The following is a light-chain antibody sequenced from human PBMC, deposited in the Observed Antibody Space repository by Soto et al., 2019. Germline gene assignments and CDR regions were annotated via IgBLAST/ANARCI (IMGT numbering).Light chain of an antibody. Sequence: DLQMTQSPSSLSASVGDRVTITCRASQSISSYLNWYQQKPGKAPKLLIYAASSLQSGVPSRFSGSGSGTDFTLTISSPQPEDFATYYCQQSYSTPQTFGQGTKVEIK. J-gene: IGKJ1*01. CDR2: AAS. CDR3: QQSYSTPQT. V-gene: IGKV1-39*01. CDR1: QSISSY.